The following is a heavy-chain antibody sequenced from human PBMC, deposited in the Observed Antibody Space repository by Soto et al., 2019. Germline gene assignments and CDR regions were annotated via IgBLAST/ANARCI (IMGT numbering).Heavy chain of an antibody. V-gene: IGHV4-59*01. J-gene: IGHJ5*02. Sequence: PSETLFLTGTVSGVPILSYYWGWTRQPPGEGVEWMGYIYYSESTNYNPSLKSRLNIQVDISKNQFSRKLNPETDADTAVYYCANINYSSSWYKMHPWGQGTMVTVYS. CDR1: GVPILSYY. CDR3: ANINYSSSWYKMHP. CDR2: IYYSEST. D-gene: IGHD6-13*01.